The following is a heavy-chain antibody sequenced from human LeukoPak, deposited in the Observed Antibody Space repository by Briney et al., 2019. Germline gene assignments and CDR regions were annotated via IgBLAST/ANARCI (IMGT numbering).Heavy chain of an antibody. CDR1: GGTFSSYI. J-gene: IGHJ6*03. CDR3: ARVDRYYFYMDV. Sequence: GASVKVSCKASGGTFSSYIITWVRQAPGQGLEWMGGIIPLFNTPNYAQKFQGRVTITTDDPTHTSYVELRSLRSEDTAVYYCARVDRYYFYMDVWGKGTTVTVSS. CDR2: IIPLFNTP. V-gene: IGHV1-69*05.